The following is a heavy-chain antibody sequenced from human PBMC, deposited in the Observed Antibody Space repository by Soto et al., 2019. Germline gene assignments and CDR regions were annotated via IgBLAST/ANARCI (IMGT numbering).Heavy chain of an antibody. V-gene: IGHV3-53*01. Sequence: GGSLRLSCAASGFPVSSNFMSLVRQAPGKGLEWVSSSYSGGNSYYADSVKGRFTISRDDFMNTLYLQMNSLRAEDTAVYYCARGYGAGSYFYDFWGQGTMVTVSS. J-gene: IGHJ4*02. D-gene: IGHD3-10*01. CDR3: ARGYGAGSYFYDF. CDR1: GFPVSSNF. CDR2: SYSGGNS.